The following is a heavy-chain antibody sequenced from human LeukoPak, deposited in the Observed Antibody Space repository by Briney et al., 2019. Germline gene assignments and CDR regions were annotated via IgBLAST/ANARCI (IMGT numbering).Heavy chain of an antibody. Sequence: PGGSLRLSCAASGFTFSSYWMSWVRQAPGKGLEWVANIKQDGSEKYYVDSVKGRFTISRDNAKNSLYLQKNSRRVEDTAVYSCAAGPAPEYYYYYMDVWGKGTTVTVSS. CDR2: IKQDGSEK. CDR3: AAGPAPEYYYYYMDV. J-gene: IGHJ6*03. CDR1: GFTFSSYW. V-gene: IGHV3-7*01.